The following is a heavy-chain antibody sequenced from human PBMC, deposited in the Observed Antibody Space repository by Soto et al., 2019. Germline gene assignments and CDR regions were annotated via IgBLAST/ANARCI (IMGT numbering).Heavy chain of an antibody. CDR1: GFTFAKHW. CDR2: VISDGRTT. J-gene: IGHJ4*02. V-gene: IGHV3-74*01. CDR3: ATAEVDY. Sequence: EVQLVESGGGLVQPVGSLRLSCAVSGFTFAKHWMHWVRQAPGKGLEWVSRVISDGRTTDYADSVKGRFTVSRDNAKNILYLQMNSLRAEDTAVYYCATAEVDYWGPGTLVTVSS.